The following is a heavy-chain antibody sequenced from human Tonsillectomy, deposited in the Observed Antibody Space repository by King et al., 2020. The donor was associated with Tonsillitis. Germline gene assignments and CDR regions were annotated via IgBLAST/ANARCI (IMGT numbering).Heavy chain of an antibody. Sequence: QLQLVQSGAEVKKPGASVKVSCQASGYSFTGYSIHWVRQAPGQGLHWMGRIDPDSGAADYALTFEDRVTMTTDTSSRTAYLQLSRLRSDDTATYFCARDTGGWRAFDYWGQGTLVTVSS. CDR1: GYSFTGYS. J-gene: IGHJ4*02. V-gene: IGHV1-2*06. CDR2: IDPDSGAA. CDR3: ARDTGGWRAFDY. D-gene: IGHD2-8*02.